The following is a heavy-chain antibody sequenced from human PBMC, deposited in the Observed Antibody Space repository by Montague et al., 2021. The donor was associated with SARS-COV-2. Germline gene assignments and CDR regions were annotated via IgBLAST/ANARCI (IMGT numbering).Heavy chain of an antibody. D-gene: IGHD3-22*01. J-gene: IGHJ3*02. V-gene: IGHV4-31*03. CDR3: ARVQGITMIVVVIGAFDI. CDR2: TYYSGSI. CDR1: GGSISSGGYY. Sequence: TLSLTCTVSGGSISSGGYYWSWIRQHPGKGLEWIGYTYYSGSIYYNPSLKSRVTISVDTSKNQFSLKLSSVTAADTAVYYCARVQGITMIVVVIGAFDIWGQGTMVTVSS.